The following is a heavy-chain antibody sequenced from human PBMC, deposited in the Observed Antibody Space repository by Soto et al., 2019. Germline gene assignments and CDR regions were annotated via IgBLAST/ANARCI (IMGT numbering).Heavy chain of an antibody. CDR2: ESSEGRNK. D-gene: IGHD3-3*01. V-gene: IGHV3-30*04. CDR3: ARDQKISGVDIVRGMDV. J-gene: IGHJ6*02. CDR1: GFDFSSYA. Sequence: PGGSLRLSCVVSGFDFSSYAMHWVRQPPGKGLEWVAVESSEGRNKHYADSVKGRFTISRDNSQNTLYLQMNSLRGEDTAVYHCARDQKISGVDIVRGMDVWGLGTTVTVYS.